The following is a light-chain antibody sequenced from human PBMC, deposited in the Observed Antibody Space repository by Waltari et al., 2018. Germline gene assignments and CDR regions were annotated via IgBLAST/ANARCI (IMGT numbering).Light chain of an antibody. Sequence: IVLTQSPATLSLSPGERATLSCRASQSVSSYLAWYQQKPGQAPRLLIYDASNRATGIPARFSGSVSGTDFTLTISSLEPEDFAVYYCQQRSNWPPRYTFGQGTKLEIK. CDR2: DAS. CDR3: QQRSNWPPRYT. J-gene: IGKJ2*01. CDR1: QSVSSY. V-gene: IGKV3-11*01.